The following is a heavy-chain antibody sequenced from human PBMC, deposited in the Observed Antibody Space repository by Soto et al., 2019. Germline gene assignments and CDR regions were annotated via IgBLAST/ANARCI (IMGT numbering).Heavy chain of an antibody. D-gene: IGHD2-21*02. J-gene: IGHJ4*02. Sequence: QVQLVQSGAEVKKPGSSVKVSCKASGGTFSSYAISWVRQAPGQGLEWMGGIIPIFGTANYAQKFQGRVTITADESTSTAYMELSSLTSEDTAVYYCARDSDGAYCGGDCYSLDYWGQGTLVTVSS. CDR3: ARDSDGAYCGGDCYSLDY. CDR2: IIPIFGTA. CDR1: GGTFSSYA. V-gene: IGHV1-69*01.